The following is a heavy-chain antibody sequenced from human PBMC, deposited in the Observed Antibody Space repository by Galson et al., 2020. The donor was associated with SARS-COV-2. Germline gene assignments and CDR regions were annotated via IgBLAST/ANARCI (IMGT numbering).Heavy chain of an antibody. Sequence: GGSLRLSCAASGFTFSSYGMHWVRQAPGKGLEWVAVISYDGSNKYYADSVKGRFTISRDNSKNTLYLQMNSLRAEDTAVYYCAKQPHSSGWSDWGQGTLVTVSS. CDR1: GFTFSSYG. D-gene: IGHD6-19*01. V-gene: IGHV3-30*18. CDR2: ISYDGSNK. J-gene: IGHJ4*02. CDR3: AKQPHSSGWSD.